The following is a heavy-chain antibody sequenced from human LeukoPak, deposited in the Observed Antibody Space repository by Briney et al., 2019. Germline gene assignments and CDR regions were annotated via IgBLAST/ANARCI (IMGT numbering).Heavy chain of an antibody. CDR1: GYTLTELS. CDR2: FDPEDGET. V-gene: IGHV1-24*01. CDR3: ARVYSSSRVEYGMDV. J-gene: IGHJ6*02. D-gene: IGHD6-6*01. Sequence: GASVKVSCKVSGYTLTELSMHWLRQPPGKGLEWMGGFDPEDGETIYAQKFQGRVTMTEDTSTSTVYMELSSLRSEDTAVYYCARVYSSSRVEYGMDVWGQGTTVTVSS.